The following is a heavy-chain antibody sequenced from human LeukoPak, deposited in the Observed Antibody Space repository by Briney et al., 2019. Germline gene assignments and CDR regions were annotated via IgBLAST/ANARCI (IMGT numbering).Heavy chain of an antibody. CDR1: GGSISSGGYS. V-gene: IGHV4-30-2*01. Sequence: PSETLSLTCAVSGGSISSGGYSWSWIRQPPGKGLEWIGYIYHSGSTYYNPPLKSRVTISVDRSKNQFSLKLSSVTAADTAVYYCARDVRSYDILTGYYYYYGMDVWGQGTTVTVSS. D-gene: IGHD3-9*01. CDR2: IYHSGST. J-gene: IGHJ6*02. CDR3: ARDVRSYDILTGYYYYYGMDV.